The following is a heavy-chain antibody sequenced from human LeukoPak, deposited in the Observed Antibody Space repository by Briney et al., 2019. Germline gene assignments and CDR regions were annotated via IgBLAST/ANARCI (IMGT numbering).Heavy chain of an antibody. V-gene: IGHV3-7*01. Sequence: GGSLRLSCAASGFIFSNFWMTWVRQAPGKGLEWVANIKQDGSEKYYVDSVKGRFTISRDNAKNSLYLQMNSLRAEDTAVYYCARGRVATSSSPFDYWGQGTLVTVSS. CDR3: ARGRVATSSSPFDY. D-gene: IGHD6-13*01. CDR2: IKQDGSEK. J-gene: IGHJ4*02. CDR1: GFIFSNFW.